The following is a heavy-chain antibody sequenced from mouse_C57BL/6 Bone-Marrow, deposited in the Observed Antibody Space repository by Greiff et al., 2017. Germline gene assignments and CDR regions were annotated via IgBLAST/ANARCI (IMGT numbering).Heavy chain of an antibody. J-gene: IGHJ4*01. D-gene: IGHD1-1*01. CDR1: GYTFTTYP. V-gene: IGHV1-47*01. Sequence: VKLMESGAELVKPGASVKMSCKASGYTFTTYPIEWMKQNHGKSLEWIGNFHPYNDDTKYNEKFKGKATLTVEKSSSTVYLELSRLTSDDSAVYYCARRGSQTPYAMDYGGQGTSVTVSS. CDR3: ARRGSQTPYAMDY. CDR2: FHPYNDDT.